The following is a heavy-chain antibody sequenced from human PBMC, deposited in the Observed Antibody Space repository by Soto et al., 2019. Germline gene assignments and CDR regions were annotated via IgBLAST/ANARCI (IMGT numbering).Heavy chain of an antibody. CDR2: IYSSGNT. CDR3: ARGQRFSDWFDP. Sequence: KLPETLSPTCSVSGGTISGYYWTWIRQPAGKGLEWIGRIYSSGNTKYNPSLQSRVTMSLDTSNNQFSLRLTSVTAADTAVYYCARGQRFSDWFDPWAREPWSPSPQ. CDR1: GGTISGYY. J-gene: IGHJ5*02. D-gene: IGHD3-3*01. V-gene: IGHV4-4*07.